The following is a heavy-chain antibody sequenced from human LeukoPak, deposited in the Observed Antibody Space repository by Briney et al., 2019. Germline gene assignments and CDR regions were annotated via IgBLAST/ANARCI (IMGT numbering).Heavy chain of an antibody. Sequence: GASVKVSCKASGYSFTSYAMNWVRQAPGQGFEWMGWINTYTGNPTYAQGFTGRFVFSLDTSVSTAYLQISSLKAEDTAVYYCARGVVRGVIQMDYFDYWGRGNLVTVSS. CDR1: GYSFTSYA. D-gene: IGHD3-10*01. CDR2: INTYTGNP. CDR3: ARGVVRGVIQMDYFDY. J-gene: IGHJ4*02. V-gene: IGHV7-4-1*02.